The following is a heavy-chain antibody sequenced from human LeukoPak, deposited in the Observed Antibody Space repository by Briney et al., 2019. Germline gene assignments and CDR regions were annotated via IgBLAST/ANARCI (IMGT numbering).Heavy chain of an antibody. CDR3: AREGSDGYLFDY. CDR2: TYYRSKWYN. V-gene: IGHV6-1*01. CDR1: GDSVSSDSAT. D-gene: IGHD3-22*01. Sequence: SQTLSLTCAISGDSVSSDSATWDWIRQSPSRGLEWLGRTYYRSKWYNDYAVSVKSRVTINPDTSKNQFSLQLNSVTPEDTAVYYCAREGSDGYLFDYWGQGSLVIVSS. J-gene: IGHJ4*02.